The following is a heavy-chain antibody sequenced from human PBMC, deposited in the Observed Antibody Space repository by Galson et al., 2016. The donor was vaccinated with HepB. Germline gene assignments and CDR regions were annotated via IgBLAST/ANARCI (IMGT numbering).Heavy chain of an antibody. V-gene: IGHV1-69*13. D-gene: IGHD3-22*01. CDR3: TRDRGQYYDL. CDR2: FITVLGTT. J-gene: IGHJ4*02. Sequence: SVKVSCKASGGTFSSYIISWVRQAPGQGLEWMGEFITVLGTTNYAQKFQGRVTITADESTSTAYMDLTGLKPEDTAVYFCTRDRGQYYDLWGQGTLVTVSS. CDR1: GGTFSSYI.